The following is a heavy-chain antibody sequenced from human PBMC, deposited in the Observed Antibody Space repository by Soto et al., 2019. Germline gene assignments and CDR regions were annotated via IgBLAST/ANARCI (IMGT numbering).Heavy chain of an antibody. CDR3: ARVASYCSSTSCYNYYYYYGMDV. D-gene: IGHD2-2*02. CDR1: GYTFTSYG. V-gene: IGHV1-18*01. Sequence: ASVKVSCKASGYTFTSYGISWVRQAPGQGLEWMGWISAYNGNTNYAQKLQGRATMTTDTSTSTAYMELRSLRSDDTAVYYCARVASYCSSTSCYNYYYYYGMDVWGQGTTVTVSS. CDR2: ISAYNGNT. J-gene: IGHJ6*02.